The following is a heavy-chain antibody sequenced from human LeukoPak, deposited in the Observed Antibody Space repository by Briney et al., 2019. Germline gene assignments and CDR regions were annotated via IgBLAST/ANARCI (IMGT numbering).Heavy chain of an antibody. J-gene: IGHJ4*02. Sequence: GGSLRLSCAASGFTFSNAWMNWVRQAPGKGLEWVGRIKRNIDGATTDFAAPVKGRFTIPRDDSKNTLYLQMNSLKTEDTAVYYCTTELCSGDCYPDSPYWGQGTLVTVSS. D-gene: IGHD2-21*01. V-gene: IGHV3-15*01. CDR3: TTELCSGDCYPDSPY. CDR2: IKRNIDGATT. CDR1: GFTFSNAW.